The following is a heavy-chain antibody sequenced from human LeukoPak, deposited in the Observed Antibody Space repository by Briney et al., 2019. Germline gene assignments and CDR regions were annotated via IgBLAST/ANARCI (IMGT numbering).Heavy chain of an antibody. D-gene: IGHD1-26*01. J-gene: IGHJ4*02. CDR2: IIPIFGTA. Sequence: ASVKVSCKASGYTFTSYDINWVRQATGQGLEWMGGIIPIFGTANYAQKFQGRVTITADKSTSTAYMELSSLRSEDTAVYYCASQSGSYPGNYWGQGTLVTVSS. CDR3: ASQSGSYPGNY. CDR1: GYTFTSYD. V-gene: IGHV1-69*06.